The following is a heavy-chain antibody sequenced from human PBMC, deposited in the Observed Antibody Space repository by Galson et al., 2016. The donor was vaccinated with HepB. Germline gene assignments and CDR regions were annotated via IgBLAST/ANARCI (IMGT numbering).Heavy chain of an antibody. D-gene: IGHD3-22*01. CDR2: IYSDGST. Sequence: SLRLSCAASGFSVITKSMSWVRQAPGKGLEWVSAIYSDGSTYYADSVKGRFTISRDSSKNTLYLQMNSLRAEDTAVYYCATLFPITMIIPGHFDLWGRGTLVTVSS. CDR3: ATLFPITMIIPGHFDL. V-gene: IGHV3-53*01. J-gene: IGHJ2*01. CDR1: GFSVITKS.